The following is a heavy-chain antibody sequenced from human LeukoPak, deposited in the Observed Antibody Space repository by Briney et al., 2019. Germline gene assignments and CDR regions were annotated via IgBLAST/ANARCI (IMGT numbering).Heavy chain of an antibody. CDR3: ARGGIAVAGTFDY. V-gene: IGHV4-39*01. D-gene: IGHD6-19*01. CDR1: GGSIRSSYYY. CDR2: IYDSGST. Sequence: SETLSLTCTVSGGSIRSSYYYWGWIRQPPGKGLEWIGSIYDSGSTYYNPSLKSRVTISVDTSKNQFSLKLNSVTAADTAVYYCARGGIAVAGTFDYWGQGTLVTVSS. J-gene: IGHJ4*02.